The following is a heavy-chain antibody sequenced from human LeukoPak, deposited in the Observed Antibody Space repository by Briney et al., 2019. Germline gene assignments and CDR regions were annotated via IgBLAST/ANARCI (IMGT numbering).Heavy chain of an antibody. CDR2: INRSGIT. CDR3: ARGSLLEIVATYSSPRSGFAFDI. CDR1: GGSFSGYY. D-gene: IGHD5-12*01. J-gene: IGHJ3*02. V-gene: IGHV4-34*01. Sequence: SETLSLTCAVYGGSFSGYYWSWIRQPPGKGLEWIGEINRSGITNYNPSLKSRVSISVDTSKNQFSLKLTSVTAADTAEYYCARGSLLEIVATYSSPRSGFAFDIWGRGTMVTVSS.